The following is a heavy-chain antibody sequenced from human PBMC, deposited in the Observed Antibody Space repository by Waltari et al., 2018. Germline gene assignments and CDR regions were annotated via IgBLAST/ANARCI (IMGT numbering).Heavy chain of an antibody. CDR3: VKGSWYGSSSNGDS. CDR2: IWYDGSNK. CDR1: GLNFKKND. Sequence: QVYLVESGGGVVQPGSSLRLSCVDAGLNFKKNDMHWVRQAPGKGLEWVAVIWYDGSNKYYADSVKGRFTISRDNSRNTMYLQMNSLRVEDTAVYYCVKGSWYGSSSNGDSWGQGTLVSVSS. J-gene: IGHJ4*02. V-gene: IGHV3-30*18. D-gene: IGHD6-6*01.